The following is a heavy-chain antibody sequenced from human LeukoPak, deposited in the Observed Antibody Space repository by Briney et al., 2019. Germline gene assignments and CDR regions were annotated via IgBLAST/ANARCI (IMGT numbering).Heavy chain of an antibody. CDR2: INHSGIT. CDR1: GGSFSGYY. J-gene: IGHJ3*02. D-gene: IGHD3-22*01. Sequence: SETLSLTCAVYGGSFSGYYWSWIRQPPGKGLEWIGEINHSGITNYNPSLKSRVTISVDTSKNQFSLKLSSVTAADTAVYYCARGRRYYYDSSGYSDAFDIWGQGTMVTVSS. V-gene: IGHV4-34*01. CDR3: ARGRRYYYDSSGYSDAFDI.